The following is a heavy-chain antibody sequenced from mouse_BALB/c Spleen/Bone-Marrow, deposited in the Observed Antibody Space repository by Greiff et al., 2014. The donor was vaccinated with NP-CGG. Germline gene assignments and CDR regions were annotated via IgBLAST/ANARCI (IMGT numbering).Heavy chain of an antibody. Sequence: QVQLQQSGAELVKPGASVMMSCKASGYTFTSYNIHWVRQTPGLGPEWIGAVYPGNGDTSYNQRFKGKATLTADKSSNTAYMRFSSLTSEDSAVYFCARSGYGNYAWFPYWGQGTLVTVSA. CDR1: GYTFTSYN. D-gene: IGHD2-10*02. CDR2: VYPGNGDT. V-gene: IGHV1-12*01. J-gene: IGHJ3*01. CDR3: ARSGYGNYAWFPY.